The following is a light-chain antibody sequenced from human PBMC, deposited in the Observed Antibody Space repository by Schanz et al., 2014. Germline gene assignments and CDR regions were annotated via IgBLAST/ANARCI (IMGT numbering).Light chain of an antibody. V-gene: IGKV1-27*01. J-gene: IGKJ4*01. Sequence: DVQMTQSPSSLSASIGDTVTINCRASQGIGNFLAWFQQRPGKVPRLLIYGASTLQSGVPSRFSGSGSGTDFTLTISSLQPEDVATYYCQKYNSAPLTFGGGTKVEIK. CDR1: QGIGNF. CDR3: QKYNSAPLT. CDR2: GAS.